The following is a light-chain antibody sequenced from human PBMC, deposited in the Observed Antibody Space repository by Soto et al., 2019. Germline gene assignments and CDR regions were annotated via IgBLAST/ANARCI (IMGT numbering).Light chain of an antibody. J-gene: IGKJ1*01. Sequence: EIVLTQSPGTLSLSPGERATLSCRASQSISSSYLAWYQHKPGQTPRLLIYGASSRATGIPDRFSGSGSGTDFTLTISRLEPEDFAVSCCPHYGSTPRTFGQGTKVEIK. CDR2: GAS. V-gene: IGKV3-20*01. CDR3: PHYGSTPRT. CDR1: QSISSSY.